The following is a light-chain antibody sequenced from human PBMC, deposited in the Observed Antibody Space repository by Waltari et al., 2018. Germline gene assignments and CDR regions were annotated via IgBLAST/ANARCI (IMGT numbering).Light chain of an antibody. CDR1: ILGNKY. Sequence: SYELTQPPSVSVSPGQTATITGPGDILGNKYASWYQQKPGQSPLLVIYQDTKRPSEIPERFSGSKSATAATLTIAGTQAVDEADYYCQALGTGAWVFGGGTKLTVL. V-gene: IGLV3-1*01. J-gene: IGLJ3*02. CDR2: QDT. CDR3: QALGTGAWV.